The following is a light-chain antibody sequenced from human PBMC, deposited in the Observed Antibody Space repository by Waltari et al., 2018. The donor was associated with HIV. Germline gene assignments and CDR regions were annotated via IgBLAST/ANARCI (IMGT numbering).Light chain of an antibody. CDR2: WDN. V-gene: IGLV1-47*01. CDR3: AAWDDSLSGRV. J-gene: IGLJ3*02. Sequence: QSVLTQPPSASGTRGQRVTIYCSGSNSNIGINYVYWYQQLPGTAPKPPIYWDNQRPSGVPGRVSGSKAGTSASLANSGLRSEDEADYYCAAWDDSLSGRVFGGGTNLTVL. CDR1: NSNIGINY.